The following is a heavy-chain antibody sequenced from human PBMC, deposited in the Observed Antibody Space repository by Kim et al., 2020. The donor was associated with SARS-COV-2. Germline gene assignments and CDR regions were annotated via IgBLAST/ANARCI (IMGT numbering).Heavy chain of an antibody. D-gene: IGHD3-22*01. CDR2: IIPIFGTA. Sequence: SVKVSCKASGGTFSSYAISWVRQAPGQGLEWMGGIIPIFGTANYAQKFQGRVTITADESTSTAYMELSSLRSEDTAVYYCARGGFDSSGYYPYFDYWGQGTLVTVSS. V-gene: IGHV1-69*13. J-gene: IGHJ4*02. CDR3: ARGGFDSSGYYPYFDY. CDR1: GGTFSSYA.